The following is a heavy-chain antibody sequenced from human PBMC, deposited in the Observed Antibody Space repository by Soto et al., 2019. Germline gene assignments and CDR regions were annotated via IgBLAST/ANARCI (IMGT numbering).Heavy chain of an antibody. V-gene: IGHV1-69*02. Sequence: QVQLVQSGAEVKKPGSSVKVSYKASGGTFSSYTISWVRQAPGQGLEWMGRIIPILGIANYAQKFQGRVTITADKSTSTAYMELSSLRSEDTAVYYCARGVSYDYIWGSYRFFDYWGQGTLVTVSS. CDR1: GGTFSSYT. D-gene: IGHD3-16*02. CDR3: ARGVSYDYIWGSYRFFDY. J-gene: IGHJ4*02. CDR2: IIPILGIA.